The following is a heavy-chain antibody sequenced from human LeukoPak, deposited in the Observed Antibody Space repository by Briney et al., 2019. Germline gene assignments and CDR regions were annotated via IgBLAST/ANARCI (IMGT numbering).Heavy chain of an antibody. D-gene: IGHD6-13*01. CDR2: HYSGGTT. V-gene: IGHV3-53*05. J-gene: IGHJ4*02. CDR3: ASPSPGGGAAGLFDY. CDR1: GFTVSSNF. Sequence: PGGSLRLSCAVSGFTVSSNFLNWVRQAPGKGLEWVSVHYSGGTTFYADSVRGRFTISRDNSRNTLYLQMNSLRADDTAVYYCASPSPGGGAAGLFDYWGQGTLVTVSS.